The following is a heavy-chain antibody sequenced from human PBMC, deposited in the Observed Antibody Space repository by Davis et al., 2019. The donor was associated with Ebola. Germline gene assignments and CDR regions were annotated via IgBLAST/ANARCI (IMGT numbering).Heavy chain of an antibody. CDR2: ISAIGGDT. V-gene: IGHV3-23*01. J-gene: IGHJ1*01. Sequence: PGGSLRLSCAASGFTFSSYAMSWVRQAPGKGLEWVSRISAIGGDTYYADPVKGRFTISRDNSKNTLNLQMNCLRAEDTAIYYCAKLDYNDSYFQDWGQGTLVTVSS. CDR3: AKLDYNDSYFQD. CDR1: GFTFSSYA. D-gene: IGHD4-17*01.